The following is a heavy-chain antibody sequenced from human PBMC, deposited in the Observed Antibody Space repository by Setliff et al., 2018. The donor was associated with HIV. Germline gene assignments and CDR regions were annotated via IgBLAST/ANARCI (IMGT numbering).Heavy chain of an antibody. D-gene: IGHD3-10*01. CDR3: ARWVEGGSGQQGEHGFDV. CDR2: FYFSGIL. V-gene: IGHV4-39*01. CDR1: GDSISRSYYY. Sequence: PSETLSLTCTVSGDSISRSYYYWGWIRQSPGKGLEWIGSFYFSGILYYNPSLKSRVAISADTSKRQVFLNVYSVTAADTAVYYCARWVEGGSGQQGEHGFDVWGQGAEVTVS. J-gene: IGHJ3*01.